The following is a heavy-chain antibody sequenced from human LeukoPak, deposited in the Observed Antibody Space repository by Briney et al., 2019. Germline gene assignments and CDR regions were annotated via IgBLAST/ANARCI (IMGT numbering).Heavy chain of an antibody. CDR2: INPNSGGT. Sequence: ASVKVSCKAPGYTFTGYYMHWVRQAPGQGLEWMGWINPNSGGTNYAQKFQGRVTMTRDTSISTAYMELSRLRSDDTAVYYCAREREEMATLNYWGQGTLVTVSS. J-gene: IGHJ4*02. CDR1: GYTFTGYY. CDR3: AREREEMATLNY. V-gene: IGHV1-2*02. D-gene: IGHD5-24*01.